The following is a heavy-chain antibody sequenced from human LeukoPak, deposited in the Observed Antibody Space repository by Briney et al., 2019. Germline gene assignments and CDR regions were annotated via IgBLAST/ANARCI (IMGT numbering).Heavy chain of an antibody. CDR1: GGSISSYY. Sequence: SETLSLTCTVSGGSISSYYWSWIRQPPGKGLEWIGYIYYSGSTNYNPSLKSRVTISVDTSKNQFSLKLSSVTAADTAVYYCARRFYDSSGYYRDDAFDIWGQGTMVTVSS. V-gene: IGHV4-59*08. CDR3: ARRFYDSSGYYRDDAFDI. D-gene: IGHD3-22*01. CDR2: IYYSGST. J-gene: IGHJ3*02.